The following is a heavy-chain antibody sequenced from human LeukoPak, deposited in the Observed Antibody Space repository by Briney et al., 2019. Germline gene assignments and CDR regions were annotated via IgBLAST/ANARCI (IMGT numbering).Heavy chain of an antibody. V-gene: IGHV3-23*01. D-gene: IGHD3-9*01. J-gene: IGHJ6*03. CDR2: IDGRGGSA. CDR1: GFTFSSYG. Sequence: PGGTLRLSCAASGFTFSSYGMSWVRQAQGKGLEWVSSIDGRGGSAYYADSVKGRFTISRDNSKNTLYLRMNSLRAEDTAVYHCAKQGRDWLRDYYYYMDVWGKGTTVTISS. CDR3: AKQGRDWLRDYYYYMDV.